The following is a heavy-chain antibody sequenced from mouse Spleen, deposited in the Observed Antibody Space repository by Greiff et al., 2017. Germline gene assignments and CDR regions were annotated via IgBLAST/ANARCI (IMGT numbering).Heavy chain of an antibody. CDR1: GFSLTSYG. J-gene: IGHJ4*01. V-gene: IGHV2-9*02. Sequence: VQVVESGPGLVAPSQSLSITCTVSGFSLTSYGVHWVRQPPGKGLEWLGVIWAGGSTNYNSALMSRLSISKDNSKSQVFLKMNSLQTDDTAMYYCAREGILSNRYAMDYWGQGTSVTVSS. D-gene: IGHD2-5*01. CDR2: IWAGGST. CDR3: AREGILSNRYAMDY.